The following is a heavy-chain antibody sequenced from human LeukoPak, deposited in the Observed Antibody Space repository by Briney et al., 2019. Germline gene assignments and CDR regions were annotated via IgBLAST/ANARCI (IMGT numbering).Heavy chain of an antibody. CDR2: INDRGSS. J-gene: IGHJ4*02. D-gene: IGHD6-13*01. CDR3: ARGGVYSR. Sequence: SSETLSLTCAVYGRSFSGYYWSWVRQSPGKGLQWIGEINDRGSSNYNPSLRSRVTISVDTSKSQFSLKMTSVTAADTAVYYCARGGVYSRWGQGTLVTVSS. CDR1: GRSFSGYY. V-gene: IGHV4-34*01.